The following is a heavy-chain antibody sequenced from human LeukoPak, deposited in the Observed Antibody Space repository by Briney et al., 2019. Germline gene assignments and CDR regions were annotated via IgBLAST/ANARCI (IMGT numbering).Heavy chain of an antibody. CDR2: IYYSGTT. D-gene: IGHD2-15*01. J-gene: IGHJ4*02. CDR1: GGSISSYY. CDR3: ASSREGYCSGGTCYSVVYFDY. V-gene: IGHV4-59*08. Sequence: SETLSLTCTVSGGSISSYYWSWIRQPPGKELEWIGYIYYSGTTNYNPSLKSRVTISVDTSKNQFSLKLSSVTAADTAVYYCASSREGYCSGGTCYSVVYFDYWGQGTLVTVSS.